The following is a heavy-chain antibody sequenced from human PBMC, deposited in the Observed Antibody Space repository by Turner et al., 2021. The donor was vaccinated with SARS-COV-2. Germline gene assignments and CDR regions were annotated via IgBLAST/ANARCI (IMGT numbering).Heavy chain of an antibody. Sequence: QVQLVESGGGVVQPGRSLRLSCAESGFTFSSYGMKRVRRAPGKGLEWVAVIWYDGSNKYYADSVKGRFTISRDNSKNTLYLQMNSLRAEDTAVYYCARDGSGYYDSSGYFDHWGQGTLVTVSS. J-gene: IGHJ4*02. CDR2: IWYDGSNK. D-gene: IGHD3-22*01. V-gene: IGHV3-33*01. CDR3: ARDGSGYYDSSGYFDH. CDR1: GFTFSSYG.